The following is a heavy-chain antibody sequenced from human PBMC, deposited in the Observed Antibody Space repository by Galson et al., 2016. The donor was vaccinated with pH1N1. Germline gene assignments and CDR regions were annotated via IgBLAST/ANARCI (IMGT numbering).Heavy chain of an antibody. V-gene: IGHV3-7*01. Sequence: SLRLSCAASGFSLSSFWMTWVRQAPEKGLEWVANINEDGSKLYYVDSVKGRFTISRDNAKNSLYLQMNSLRAEDTAVYYCARSIGNIGAHWGQGTLVTVSS. CDR3: ARSIGNIGAH. CDR2: INEDGSKL. CDR1: GFSLSSFW. D-gene: IGHD5-12*01. J-gene: IGHJ4*02.